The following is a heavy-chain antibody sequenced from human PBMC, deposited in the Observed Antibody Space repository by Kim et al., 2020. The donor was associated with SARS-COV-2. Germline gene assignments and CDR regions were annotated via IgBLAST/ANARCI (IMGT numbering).Heavy chain of an antibody. D-gene: IGHD6-19*01. Sequence: GGSLRLSCAASGFTFSSYAMSWVRQAPGKGLEWVSAISGSGGSTYYADSGQGRFTISRDNSKNTLYLQMNSLRAEDTAVYYCANGALSSGWYPVYWGQGTLVTVSS. CDR1: GFTFSSYA. CDR3: ANGALSSGWYPVY. J-gene: IGHJ4*02. V-gene: IGHV3-23*01. CDR2: ISGSGGST.